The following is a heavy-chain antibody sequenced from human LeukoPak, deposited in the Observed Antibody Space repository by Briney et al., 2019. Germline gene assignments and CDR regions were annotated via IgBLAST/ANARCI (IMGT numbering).Heavy chain of an antibody. CDR1: GGSMNSNY. V-gene: IGHV4-4*07. CDR3: VRDPPSRQFDP. CDR2: MNPSGGT. J-gene: IGHJ5*02. Sequence: SETLSLTCNVSGGSMNSNYWTWIRQPAGKGLEWIGRMNPSGGTNYNPSLKSRVTMSIDTSKDQFSLNLTSVTAADTAVYYCVRDPPSRQFDPWGQGTLVTVSS.